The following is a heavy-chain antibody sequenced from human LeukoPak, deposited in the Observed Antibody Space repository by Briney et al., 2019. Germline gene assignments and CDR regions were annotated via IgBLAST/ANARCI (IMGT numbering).Heavy chain of an antibody. CDR1: GGSISSGGYY. V-gene: IGHV4-31*03. D-gene: IGHD2-2*02. CDR3: ARGPRTLYCSSTSCYNYFDC. Sequence: SQTLSLTCTVSGGSISSGGYYWSWIRQHPGKGLEWIREINHSGSTNYNPSLKSRVTISVDTSKNQFSLKLSSVTAADTAVYYCARGPRTLYCSSTSCYNYFDCWGQGTLVTVSS. J-gene: IGHJ4*02. CDR2: INHSGST.